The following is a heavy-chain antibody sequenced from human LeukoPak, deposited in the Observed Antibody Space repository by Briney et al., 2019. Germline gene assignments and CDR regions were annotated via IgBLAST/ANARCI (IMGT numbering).Heavy chain of an antibody. V-gene: IGHV3-23*01. J-gene: IGHJ4*02. D-gene: IGHD3-22*01. CDR1: GFTFSSYA. CDR3: AKDRAYDSSGYYYEGFDY. CDR2: ISGSGGST. Sequence: GGSLRLSCAASGFTFSSYAMSWVRQAPGKGLEWVSAISGSGGSTYYADSVKGRFTISRDNSKNTLYLQMNSLRAEDTAVYYCAKDRAYDSSGYYYEGFDYWGQGTLVTVSS.